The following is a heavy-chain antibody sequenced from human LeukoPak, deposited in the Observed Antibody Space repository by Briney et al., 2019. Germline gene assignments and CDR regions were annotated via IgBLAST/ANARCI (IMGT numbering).Heavy chain of an antibody. CDR1: GYTFTAYY. CDR3: ARDGHSRMVDFDY. CDR2: IHPNSGAT. Sequence: ASVKVSCKASGYTFTAYYIYWVRQAPGQGLEWVGFIHPNSGATNYAPKFQGRVTMARDTSISTAYMELSRLTPDDTAMYYCARDGHSRMVDFDYWGQGTLVTVSS. D-gene: IGHD3-10*01. V-gene: IGHV1-2*02. J-gene: IGHJ4*02.